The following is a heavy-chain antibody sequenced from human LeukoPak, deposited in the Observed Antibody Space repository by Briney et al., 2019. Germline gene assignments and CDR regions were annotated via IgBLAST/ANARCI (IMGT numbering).Heavy chain of an antibody. CDR2: IYYSGST. CDR3: ARNRYYYGSGNYGVPNWFDP. D-gene: IGHD3-10*01. V-gene: IGHV4-39*01. CDR1: GGSISSSSYY. J-gene: IGHJ5*02. Sequence: SETLSLTCTVSGGSISSSSYYWGWIRQPPGKGLKWIGSIYYSGSTYYNPSLESRVTISVDTAKNQFSLKLNSVTAADTAVYYCARNRYYYGSGNYGVPNWFDPWGQGTLVTVSS.